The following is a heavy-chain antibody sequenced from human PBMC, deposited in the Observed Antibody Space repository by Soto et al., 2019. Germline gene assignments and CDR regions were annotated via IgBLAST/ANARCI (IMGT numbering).Heavy chain of an antibody. J-gene: IGHJ3*01. CDR3: ARDFFYSCYDRYDPFSF. D-gene: IGHD5-12*01. CDR2: ISAYNGNT. Sequence: ASVKVSCKASGYTFTSYGISWVRQAPGQGLEWMGWISAYNGNTNYAQELQGRVTMTTDTSTSTAYMELRSLRSDDTAVYYCARDFFYSCYDRYDPFSFWGQGSMVPVSS. CDR1: GYTFTSYG. V-gene: IGHV1-18*01.